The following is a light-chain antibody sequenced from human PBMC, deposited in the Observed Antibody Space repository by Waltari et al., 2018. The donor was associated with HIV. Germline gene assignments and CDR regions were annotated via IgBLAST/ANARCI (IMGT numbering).Light chain of an antibody. Sequence: SYELTQPSSVSVSPGQTTRIPCPGDVLAKRYARWFQQKPGQAPVVMIYKDNERPSGIPERFSGSSSGTTVTLTISGAQIEDEADYYCYSAADNMGVFGGGTKLTVL. CDR2: KDN. CDR1: VLAKRY. J-gene: IGLJ3*02. V-gene: IGLV3-27*01. CDR3: YSAADNMGV.